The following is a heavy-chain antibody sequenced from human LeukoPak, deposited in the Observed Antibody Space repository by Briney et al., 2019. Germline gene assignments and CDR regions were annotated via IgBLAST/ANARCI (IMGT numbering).Heavy chain of an antibody. CDR3: ARVTYDYVWGSYRTPFDY. V-gene: IGHV3-48*03. J-gene: IGHJ4*02. Sequence: PGGSLRLSCAASGFTFSSYEMNWVRQAPGKGLEWVSYISSSGSTIYYADSVKGRFTISRDNAKNSLYLQMNSLRAEDTAAYYCARVTYDYVWGSYRTPFDYWGQGTLVTVSS. CDR1: GFTFSSYE. D-gene: IGHD3-16*02. CDR2: ISSSGSTI.